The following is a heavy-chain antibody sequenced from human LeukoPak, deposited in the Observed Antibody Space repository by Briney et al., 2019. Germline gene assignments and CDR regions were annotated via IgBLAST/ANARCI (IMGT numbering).Heavy chain of an antibody. Sequence: GGSLRLSCAASGFTFSSYAMSWVRQAPGKGLEWVSAISGSGGSTYYADSVKGRFTISRDNSKNTLYLQMNSLRAEDTAVYYCAKEPNIVVVPANAFDIWGQGTMVTVSS. V-gene: IGHV3-23*01. J-gene: IGHJ3*02. CDR1: GFTFSSYA. CDR2: ISGSGGST. CDR3: AKEPNIVVVPANAFDI. D-gene: IGHD2-2*01.